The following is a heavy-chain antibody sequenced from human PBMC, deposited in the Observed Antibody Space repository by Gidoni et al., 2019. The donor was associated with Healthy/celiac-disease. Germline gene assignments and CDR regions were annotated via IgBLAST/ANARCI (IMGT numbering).Heavy chain of an antibody. CDR1: GFTVSSNY. CDR3: ARAALYCSSTSCYDY. V-gene: IGHV3-53*01. Sequence: EVQLVASGGGLIQPGGSLRLSCAASGFTVSSNYMSWVRQAPGKGLEWVSVIYSGGSTYYADSVKGRFTISRDNSKNTLYLQMNSLRAEDTAVYYCARAALYCSSTSCYDYWGQGTLVTVSS. CDR2: IYSGGST. D-gene: IGHD2-2*01. J-gene: IGHJ4*02.